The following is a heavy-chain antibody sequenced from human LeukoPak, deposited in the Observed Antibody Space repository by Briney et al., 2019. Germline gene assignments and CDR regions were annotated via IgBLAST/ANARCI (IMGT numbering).Heavy chain of an antibody. J-gene: IGHJ5*02. CDR1: GFTFSDYY. V-gene: IGHV3-11*03. D-gene: IGHD1-14*01. CDR2: ISSSSSYT. CDR3: ARIVPGGNWFDP. Sequence: GGSLRLSCAASGFTFSDYYMSWIRQAPGKGLEWVSYISSSSSYTNYADSVKGRFTISRDNAKNSLYLQINSLRAEDTAVYYCARIVPGGNWFDPWGQGTLVTVSS.